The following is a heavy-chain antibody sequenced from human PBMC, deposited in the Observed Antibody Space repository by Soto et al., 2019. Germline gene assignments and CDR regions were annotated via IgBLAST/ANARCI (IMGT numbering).Heavy chain of an antibody. CDR1: GFTFSSYG. D-gene: IGHD6-19*01. CDR3: AKEAFEGKRGWYDFDY. Sequence: GGSLRLSCAASGFTFSSYGMHWVRQAPGKGLEWVAVISYDGSNKYYADSVKGRFTISRDNSKNTLYLQMNSLRAEDTAVYYCAKEAFEGKRGWYDFDYWGQGTLVTVSS. V-gene: IGHV3-30*18. CDR2: ISYDGSNK. J-gene: IGHJ4*02.